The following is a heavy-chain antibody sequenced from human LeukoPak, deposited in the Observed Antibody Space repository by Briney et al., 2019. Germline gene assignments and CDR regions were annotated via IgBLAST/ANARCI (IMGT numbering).Heavy chain of an antibody. CDR2: IWYDGSNK. D-gene: IGHD6-13*01. J-gene: IGHJ4*02. CDR1: GFTFSSYG. V-gene: IGHV3-33*06. Sequence: PGRSLRLSCAASGFTFSSYGMHWVRQAPGKGLEWVAVIWYDGSNKYYADSVKGRFTISRDNSKNTLYLQMNSLRAEDTAVYYCAKDPLPRSSWTDYWGQGTLVTVSS. CDR3: AKDPLPRSSWTDY.